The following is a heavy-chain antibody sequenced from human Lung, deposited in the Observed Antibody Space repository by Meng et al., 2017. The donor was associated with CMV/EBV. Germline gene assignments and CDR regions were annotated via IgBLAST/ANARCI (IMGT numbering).Heavy chain of an antibody. D-gene: IGHD6-6*01. Sequence: EXXKISXKGSGYSFTSYWIGWVRQMPGKGLEWMGIIYPGDSDTRYSPSFQGQVTISADKSISTAYLQWSSLKASDTAIYYCARKEESYSSSGFDYWGQGTLVTVSS. CDR2: IYPGDSDT. CDR3: ARKEESYSSSGFDY. J-gene: IGHJ4*02. V-gene: IGHV5-51*01. CDR1: GYSFTSYW.